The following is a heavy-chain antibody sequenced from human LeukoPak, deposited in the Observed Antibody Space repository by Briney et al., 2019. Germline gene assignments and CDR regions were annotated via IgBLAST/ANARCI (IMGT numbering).Heavy chain of an antibody. J-gene: IGHJ3*02. CDR1: GFTVSSNY. CDR2: IYSGGST. CDR3: ARDPGATQAFDI. Sequence: GGSLRLSCAASGFTVSSNYMSWVRQAPGKGLEWVSVIYSGGSTYYADSVKGRFTIPRDNSKNTLYLQMNSLRAEDTAVYYCARDPGATQAFDIWGQGTMVTVSS. V-gene: IGHV3-66*01. D-gene: IGHD1-26*01.